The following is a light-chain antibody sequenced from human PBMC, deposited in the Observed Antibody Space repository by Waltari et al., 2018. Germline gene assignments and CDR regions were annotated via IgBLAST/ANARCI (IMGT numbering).Light chain of an antibody. Sequence: SSGLTQPPSVSVSTGQTATITCSGSKLGNTFASWYQQRPGQSPVLVIYQDKKRPPGIPGRFSGSNSGYPATLTISGALPMDEADYYCLAWDFSTAWTFGTGTRVTVL. J-gene: IGLJ1*01. CDR3: LAWDFSTAWT. V-gene: IGLV3-1*01. CDR1: KLGNTF. CDR2: QDK.